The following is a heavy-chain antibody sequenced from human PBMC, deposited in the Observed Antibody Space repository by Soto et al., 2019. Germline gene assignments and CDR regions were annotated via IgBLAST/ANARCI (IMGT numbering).Heavy chain of an antibody. CDR2: ISSNSAYI. D-gene: IGHD6-13*01. Sequence: GVSLRLSCAASGFTFRSFTMNWVRQAPGKGLEWVSTISSNSAYIYYTDALRGRFTISRDNAKNSLHLQMNSLRAEDTAVYYCTRDASRDSSARGWFDPWGPGTLVTV. CDR3: TRDASRDSSARGWFDP. V-gene: IGHV3-21*01. CDR1: GFTFRSFT. J-gene: IGHJ5*02.